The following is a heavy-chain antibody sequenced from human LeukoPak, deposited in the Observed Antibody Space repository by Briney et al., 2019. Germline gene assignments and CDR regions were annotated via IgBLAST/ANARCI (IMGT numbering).Heavy chain of an antibody. Sequence: SETLSLTCTVSDYSISSGYYWGWVRQSPGKGLEWIGNVYHSVNSYYNPSLKSRVTISVDTSKNEFSLKLSSVTAADTAVYYCATTTIRLGYWGQGTLVTVSS. J-gene: IGHJ4*02. CDR3: ATTTIRLGY. CDR1: DYSISSGYY. CDR2: VYHSVNS. D-gene: IGHD1-26*01. V-gene: IGHV4-38-2*02.